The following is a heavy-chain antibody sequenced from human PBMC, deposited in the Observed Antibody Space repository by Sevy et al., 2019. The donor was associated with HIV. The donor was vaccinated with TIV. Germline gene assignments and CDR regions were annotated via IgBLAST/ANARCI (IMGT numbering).Heavy chain of an antibody. D-gene: IGHD1-1*01. Sequence: GESLKISCKGSLYSFSNYWIGWVRQMPGKGLEWMGIIYPSDSDTRYSPFFQGQVTISADKSINTAYLQWSSLKASDTAMYYCARGARGTLPAYYYYGMDVWGQGTMVTVSS. V-gene: IGHV5-51*01. CDR1: LYSFSNYW. CDR3: ARGARGTLPAYYYYGMDV. J-gene: IGHJ6*02. CDR2: IYPSDSDT.